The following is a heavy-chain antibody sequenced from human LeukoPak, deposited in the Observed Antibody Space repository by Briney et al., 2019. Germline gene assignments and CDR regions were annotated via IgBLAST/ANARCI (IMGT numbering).Heavy chain of an antibody. Sequence: PSETLSLTCTLSGGSISTYYWSWIRQPPGKGLEWIGEINHSGSTNYNPSLKSRVTISVDTSKNQFSLKLSSVTAAGTAVYYCASRRYGSGSHDYWGQGTLVTVSS. CDR3: ASRRYGSGSHDY. J-gene: IGHJ4*02. CDR1: GGSISTYY. V-gene: IGHV4-34*01. D-gene: IGHD3-10*01. CDR2: INHSGST.